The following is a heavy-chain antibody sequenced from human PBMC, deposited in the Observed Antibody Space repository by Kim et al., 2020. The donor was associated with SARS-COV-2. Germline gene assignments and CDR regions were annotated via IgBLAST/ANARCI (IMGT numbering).Heavy chain of an antibody. J-gene: IGHJ2*01. V-gene: IGHV5-51*01. D-gene: IGHD4-17*01. Sequence: PSFQGQVTISADKSISTAYLQWSSLKASDTAMYYCARRTTGNRDHWYFDLWGRGTLVTVSS. CDR3: ARRTTGNRDHWYFDL.